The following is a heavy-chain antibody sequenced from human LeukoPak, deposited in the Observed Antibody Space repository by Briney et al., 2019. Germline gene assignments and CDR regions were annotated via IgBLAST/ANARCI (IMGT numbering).Heavy chain of an antibody. V-gene: IGHV4-4*07. J-gene: IGHJ3*02. Sequence: SETLSLTCTVSGGSISSYYWSWIRQPAGKGLEWIGRIYTRGTTNYNPSLKSRVTMSVDTSKNQFSLKLSSVTAADTAVYYCANLDGTYAFDIWGQGTMVTVSS. CDR1: GGSISSYY. CDR2: IYTRGTT. CDR3: ANLDGTYAFDI. D-gene: IGHD1-1*01.